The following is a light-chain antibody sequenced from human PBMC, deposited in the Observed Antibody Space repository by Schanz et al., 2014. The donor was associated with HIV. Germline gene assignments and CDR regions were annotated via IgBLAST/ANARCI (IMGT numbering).Light chain of an antibody. J-gene: IGLJ3*02. Sequence: QSALTQPASASGTPGQSITISCTGSSSDVGGYNYVSWYQQHPDKAPKLMIYDVSDRPSGVSNRFSGSKSGNTASLTISGXQAEDEADYYCSSYTSSSTWVFGGGTKLTVL. CDR2: DVS. V-gene: IGLV2-14*03. CDR3: SSYTSSSTWV. CDR1: SSDVGGYNY.